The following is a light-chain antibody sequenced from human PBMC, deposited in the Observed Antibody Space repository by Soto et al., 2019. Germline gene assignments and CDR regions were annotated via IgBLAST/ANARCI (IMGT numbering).Light chain of an antibody. CDR2: EVS. CDR3: SSYTSSSTLV. Sequence: QSVLAQPASVSGSPGQSITTSCTGSSSDVGGYNYVSWYQQHPGKAPKLMIYEVSNRPSGISNRFSGSKSGNTASLTLSGLQAEEEADYYCSSYTSSSTLVFGGGTQLTVL. J-gene: IGLJ2*01. V-gene: IGLV2-14*01. CDR1: SSDVGGYNY.